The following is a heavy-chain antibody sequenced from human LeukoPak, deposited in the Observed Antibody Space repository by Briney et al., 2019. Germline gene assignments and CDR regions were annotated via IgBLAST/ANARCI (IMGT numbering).Heavy chain of an antibody. D-gene: IGHD4-17*01. Sequence: SETLSLTCTVSGDSISSGDNYWSWIRQPAGKGLEWIGRIYTSGSTNYNPSLKSRVTISVDTSKNQFSLKLSSVTAADTAVYYCARGSTVTTGDYWGQGTLVTVSS. CDR2: IYTSGST. J-gene: IGHJ4*02. CDR3: ARGSTVTTGDY. V-gene: IGHV4-61*02. CDR1: GDSISSGDNY.